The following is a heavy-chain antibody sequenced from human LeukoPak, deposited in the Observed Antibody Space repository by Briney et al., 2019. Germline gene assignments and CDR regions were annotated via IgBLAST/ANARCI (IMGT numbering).Heavy chain of an antibody. J-gene: IGHJ5*02. CDR1: GGSISSSSYY. CDR3: AREWSILTDTAGFDP. V-gene: IGHV4-39*07. CDR2: IYHSGST. Sequence: PSETLSLTCTVSGGSISSSSYYWGWIRQPPGKGLEWIGSIYHSGSTYYNPSLKSRVTISVDTSKNQFSLKLSSVTAADTAVYYCAREWSILTDTAGFDPWGQGTLVTVSS. D-gene: IGHD3-9*01.